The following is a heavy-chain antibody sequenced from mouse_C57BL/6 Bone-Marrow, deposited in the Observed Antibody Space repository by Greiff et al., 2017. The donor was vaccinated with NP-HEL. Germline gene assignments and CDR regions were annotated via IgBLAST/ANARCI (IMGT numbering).Heavy chain of an antibody. D-gene: IGHD1-1*01. CDR1: GFTFSDYG. J-gene: IGHJ2*01. V-gene: IGHV5-17*01. Sequence: DVHLVESGGGLVKPGGSLKLSCAASGFTFSDYGMHWVRQAPEKGLEWVAYISSGSSTIYYADTVKGRFTISRDNAKNTLFLQMTSLRSEDTAMYYCARLTTVVAFDYWGQGTTLTVSS. CDR2: ISSGSSTI. CDR3: ARLTTVVAFDY.